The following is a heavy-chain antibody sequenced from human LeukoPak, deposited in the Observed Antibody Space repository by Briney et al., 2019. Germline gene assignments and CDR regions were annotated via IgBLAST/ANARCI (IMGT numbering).Heavy chain of an antibody. CDR1: GYTFTGSY. V-gene: IGHV1-2*06. CDR2: INPNSGDT. J-gene: IGHJ4*02. Sequence: ASVKVSCKASGYTFTGSYMHWVRQAPGQGLEWMERINPNSGDTNYAQNFQGRVTMTRDTSISTAYLELSRLTSDDTAVYYCARGIITGAADADCWGQGTLVTVSS. CDR3: ARGIITGAADADC. D-gene: IGHD1-20*01.